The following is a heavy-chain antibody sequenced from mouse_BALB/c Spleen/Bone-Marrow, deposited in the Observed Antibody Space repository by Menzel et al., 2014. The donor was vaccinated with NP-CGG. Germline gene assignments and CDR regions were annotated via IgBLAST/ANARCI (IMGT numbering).Heavy chain of an antibody. J-gene: IGHJ2*01. CDR2: INPYNDGT. D-gene: IGHD6-1*01. Sequence: VHVKQSGPELVKPGASVKMSCKASGYTVTSYVMHWVKQKPGQGLEWIGYINPYNDGTKYNEKFKGKATLTSDKSSSTAYMELSSLTSEDSAVYYCARRGRIAEALGYWGQGTTLTVSS. CDR1: GYTVTSYV. V-gene: IGHV1-14*01. CDR3: ARRGRIAEALGY.